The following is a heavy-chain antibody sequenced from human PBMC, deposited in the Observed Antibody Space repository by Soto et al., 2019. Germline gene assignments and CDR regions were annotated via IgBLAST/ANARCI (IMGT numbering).Heavy chain of an antibody. D-gene: IGHD6-13*01. J-gene: IGHJ4*02. V-gene: IGHV3-30*18. CDR3: AKDGAIAAADYFFDY. Sequence: QVQLVESGVGVVQPGRSLKLSCAASGFTFSNYAIHWVRQAPGKGLEWVAVIASDGKDKRYADSVKGRFTISRDNSKNTVYLQMNSLRGEDTAVYYCAKDGAIAAADYFFDYWGQGSLVTVSS. CDR2: IASDGKDK. CDR1: GFTFSNYA.